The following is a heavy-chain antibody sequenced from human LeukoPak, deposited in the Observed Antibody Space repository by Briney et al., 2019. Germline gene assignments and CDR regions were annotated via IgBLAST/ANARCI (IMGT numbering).Heavy chain of an antibody. J-gene: IGHJ3*02. CDR2: IRNKANSYTT. D-gene: IGHD2-2*01. Sequence: GGSLRLSCAASRFTFSNAWMSWFRQAPGGGLEWVGRIRNKANSYTTEYAASVKGRFTISRDDSKNSLYLQMNSLKTEDTAVYYCARDYADAFDIWGQGTMVTVSS. CDR3: ARDYADAFDI. V-gene: IGHV3-72*01. CDR1: RFTFSNAW.